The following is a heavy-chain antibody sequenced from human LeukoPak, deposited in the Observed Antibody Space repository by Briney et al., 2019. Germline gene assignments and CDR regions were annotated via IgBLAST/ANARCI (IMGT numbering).Heavy chain of an antibody. V-gene: IGHV3-30*04. CDR2: ISYDGSNK. CDR1: GFTFSSYS. Sequence: GGCMRLACAAYGFTFSSYSMHWVRQAPGKGREWVAVISYDGSNKYYADSVKDRFNISRDNSKNTLTLQMNSLRAEDTAVYYCARSGSPSQVGATNRYDYYYYVIDAWGQGTMVTVSS. CDR3: ARSGSPSQVGATNRYDYYYYVIDA. J-gene: IGHJ6*02. D-gene: IGHD1-26*01.